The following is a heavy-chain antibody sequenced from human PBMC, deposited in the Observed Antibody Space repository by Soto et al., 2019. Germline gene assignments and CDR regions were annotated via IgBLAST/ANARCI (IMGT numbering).Heavy chain of an antibody. CDR2: INHSGST. Sequence: PSETLSLTCAVYGGSFSGYYWSWIRQPPGKGLEWIGEINHSGSTNYNPSLQSRVTISVDTSKNQFSLKLSSVTAADTAVYYCAGGIQDYDYIWGSYRAEAFDIWGQGTMVTVSS. J-gene: IGHJ3*02. CDR3: AGGIQDYDYIWGSYRAEAFDI. CDR1: GGSFSGYY. V-gene: IGHV4-34*01. D-gene: IGHD3-16*02.